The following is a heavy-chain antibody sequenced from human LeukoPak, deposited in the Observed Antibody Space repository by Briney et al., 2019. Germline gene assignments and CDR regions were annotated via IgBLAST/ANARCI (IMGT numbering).Heavy chain of an antibody. CDR1: GFTFSGYP. CDR2: ISYDGSNK. CDR3: ARGGNTGIFDY. Sequence: GGSLRLSCAASGFTFSGYPIHWVRQAPGKGLEWVAVISYDGSNKYYADSVKGRFTISRDNSKNTLYLQMNSLRIEDTAVYRCARGGNTGIFDYWGQGTLVTVSS. J-gene: IGHJ4*02. D-gene: IGHD1-7*01. V-gene: IGHV3-30-3*01.